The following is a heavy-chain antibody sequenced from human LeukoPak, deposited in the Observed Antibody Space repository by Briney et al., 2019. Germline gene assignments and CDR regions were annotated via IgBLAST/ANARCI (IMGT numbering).Heavy chain of an antibody. CDR3: ARGQSGKGYYYYSMDV. D-gene: IGHD3-10*01. Sequence: ASVNVSCKASGYTFTSYDINWVRQATGQGLEWMGWMNPNSGNTGYAQKFQGRVTMTRNTSISTAYMELSSLRSEDTAVYYCARGQSGKGYYYYSMDVWGKGTTVTVSS. J-gene: IGHJ6*03. V-gene: IGHV1-8*01. CDR2: MNPNSGNT. CDR1: GYTFTSYD.